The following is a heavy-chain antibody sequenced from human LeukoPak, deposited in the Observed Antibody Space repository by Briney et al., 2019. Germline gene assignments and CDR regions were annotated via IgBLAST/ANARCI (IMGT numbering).Heavy chain of an antibody. D-gene: IGHD3-9*01. Sequence: PSETLSLTCAVSGGSIGSDDYFWSWIRQPPGKGLEWIGYIYHRGSTSYNPSLKSRVTISLDKSRNQFSLNLSSVTAADTAVYYCARAPYDILTGYFLFDSWGQGTLVTVSS. J-gene: IGHJ4*02. V-gene: IGHV4-30-2*01. CDR3: ARAPYDILTGYFLFDS. CDR1: GGSIGSDDYF. CDR2: IYHRGST.